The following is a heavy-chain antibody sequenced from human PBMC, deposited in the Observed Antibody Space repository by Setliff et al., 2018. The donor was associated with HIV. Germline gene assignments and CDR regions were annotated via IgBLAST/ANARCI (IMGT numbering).Heavy chain of an antibody. CDR3: AREGVAYCGGNCSTGAFDI. Sequence: GASVKVSCKASGYTFTGYYMHWVRQAPGQGLEWMGRINPNSGGTNDAQKFQGRVTMTRDTSISTAYMELSRLRYDDTAVYYCAREGVAYCGGNCSTGAFDIWGQGTMVTVSS. CDR2: INPNSGGT. V-gene: IGHV1-2*06. J-gene: IGHJ3*02. D-gene: IGHD2-21*02. CDR1: GYTFTGYY.